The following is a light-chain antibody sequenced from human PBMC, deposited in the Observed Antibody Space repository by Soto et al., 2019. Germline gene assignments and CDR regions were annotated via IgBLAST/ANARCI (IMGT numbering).Light chain of an antibody. J-gene: IGLJ1*01. CDR1: ISNIGSNT. Sequence: QSVLTQPPSASATPGQRVTISCSGSISNIGSNTVNWYQQLPGTAPKLLIHTNTQPPSGVPNRFSGSKSGTSASLAISGLQSEDEADYYCAAWDDSLNGRYVFGTGTKLTVL. V-gene: IGLV1-44*01. CDR3: AAWDDSLNGRYV. CDR2: TNT.